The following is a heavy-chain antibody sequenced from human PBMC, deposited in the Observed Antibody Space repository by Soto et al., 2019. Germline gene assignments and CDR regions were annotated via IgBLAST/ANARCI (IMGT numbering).Heavy chain of an antibody. CDR2: IYYSGST. Sequence: QVQLQESGPGLVKPSQTLSLTCTVSGGSISSGGYYWSWIRQHPGKGLEWIGYIYYSGSTYYNPSLKSRGTISVDTSKNQFSLKLSSVTDADTAVYYCARDRVAGIVVVPASAWFDPWGQGTLVTVSS. CDR3: ARDRVAGIVVVPASAWFDP. J-gene: IGHJ5*02. V-gene: IGHV4-31*03. D-gene: IGHD2-2*01. CDR1: GGSISSGGYY.